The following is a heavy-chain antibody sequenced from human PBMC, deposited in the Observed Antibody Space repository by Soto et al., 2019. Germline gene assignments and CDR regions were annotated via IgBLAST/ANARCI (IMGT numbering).Heavy chain of an antibody. D-gene: IGHD3-10*01. CDR3: AKEGRLRSPAGDYFDS. CDR1: GXSFPDYY. Sequence: GSLRLSCDGSGXSFPDYYMNWVRQTPGKGLEWVAAFCRFGNTYYRDSVRGRFTISREDSRNTVYLQMNRLRVEETAVYFCAKEGRLRSPAGDYFDSWAQGSLVTVS. J-gene: IGHJ4*02. CDR2: FCRFGNT. V-gene: IGHV3-23*01.